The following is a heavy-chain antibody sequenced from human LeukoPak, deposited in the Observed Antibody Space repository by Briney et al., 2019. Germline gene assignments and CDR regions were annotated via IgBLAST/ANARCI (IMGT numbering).Heavy chain of an antibody. CDR1: RFNFGDYA. CDR2: IRSKGYGGTT. J-gene: IGHJ4*02. V-gene: IGHV3-49*04. CDR3: IRGPIGQWRRIDY. Sequence: RSLRLSCTPSRFNFGDYAMSWVPHAPGQGLEWVGFIRSKGYGGTTEYAASVKGRFTISIDDSKSIAYLQMNRLKTEDTAVYYCIRGPIGQWRRIDYWGEGTLVTVCS. D-gene: IGHD2-8*01.